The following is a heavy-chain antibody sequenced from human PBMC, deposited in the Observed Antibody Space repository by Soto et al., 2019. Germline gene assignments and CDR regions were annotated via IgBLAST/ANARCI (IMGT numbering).Heavy chain of an antibody. CDR3: ARDTAFISSGLFNP. Sequence: GGSLRLSCAAFGFTLSDYYMSWIRQAPGKGLEWISRISDSATTMYYADSVKGRFTISRDNARKSLFLHMNSLRAEDTAVYYCARDTAFISSGLFNPWGQGTLVTVSS. V-gene: IGHV3-11*01. J-gene: IGHJ5*02. CDR1: GFTLSDYY. D-gene: IGHD3-22*01. CDR2: ISDSATTM.